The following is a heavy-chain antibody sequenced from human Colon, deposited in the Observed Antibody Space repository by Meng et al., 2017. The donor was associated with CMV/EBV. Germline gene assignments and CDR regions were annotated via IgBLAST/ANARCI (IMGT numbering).Heavy chain of an antibody. J-gene: IGHJ6*04. V-gene: IGHV3-21*01. D-gene: IGHD3-3*01. Sequence: WVRHAPGKGLEWVSSISSGSSYIYYGDSVKGRFIISRDNAKNSVYLEMNSLRVEDTAIYYCAREGGDVADYDLWTGHRYYYYYGMDVWGKGTSVTVSS. CDR3: AREGGDVADYDLWTGHRYYYYYGMDV. CDR2: ISSGSSYI.